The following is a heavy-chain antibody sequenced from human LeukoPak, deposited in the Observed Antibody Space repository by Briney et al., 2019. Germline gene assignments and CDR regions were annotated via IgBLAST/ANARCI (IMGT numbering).Heavy chain of an antibody. CDR1: GGSISSSSYY. CDR3: ARDPAWVPQVHGAFDI. CDR2: IYTSGST. D-gene: IGHD1-1*01. Sequence: TLSLTCTVSGGSISSSSYYWSWIRQPAGKGLEWIGRIYTSGSTNYNPSLKSRVTISVDTSKNQFSLKLSSVTAADTAVYYCARDPAWVPQVHGAFDIWGQGTMVTVSS. V-gene: IGHV4-61*02. J-gene: IGHJ3*02.